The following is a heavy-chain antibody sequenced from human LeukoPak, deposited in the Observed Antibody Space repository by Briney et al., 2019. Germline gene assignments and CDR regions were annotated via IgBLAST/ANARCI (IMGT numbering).Heavy chain of an antibody. D-gene: IGHD6-19*01. CDR2: INHRGST. Sequence: SETLSLTCAIYGGSFSGYYWSWIRQPPGKGLEWIGEINHRGSTNYNPSLKSRVTISVDTSRNSFSLELSSVTAADTAVYYCASPGYSSGIDDAFDIWGQGTMVTVSS. J-gene: IGHJ3*02. CDR1: GGSFSGYY. V-gene: IGHV4-34*01. CDR3: ASPGYSSGIDDAFDI.